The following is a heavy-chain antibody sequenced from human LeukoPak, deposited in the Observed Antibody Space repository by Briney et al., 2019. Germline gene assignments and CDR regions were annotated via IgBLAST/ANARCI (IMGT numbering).Heavy chain of an antibody. J-gene: IGHJ4*02. CDR3: ARVTAAEVEF. CDR1: GSSITVNYY. D-gene: IGHD6-13*01. V-gene: IGHV4-38-2*02. CDR2: IYHSGNS. Sequence: PSETLSLTCTVSGSSITVNYYWGWIRQLPGGGLQWIGSIYHSGNSYHNPSLKSRLTMSVDTSKNQFTLNLTSVTAADTAVYYCARVTAAEVEFWGQGTLVTVSS.